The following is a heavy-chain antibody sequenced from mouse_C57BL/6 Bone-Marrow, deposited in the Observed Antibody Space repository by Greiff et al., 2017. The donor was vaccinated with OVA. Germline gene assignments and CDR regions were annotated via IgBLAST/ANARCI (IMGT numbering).Heavy chain of an antibody. Sequence: VQLVESEGGLVQPGSSMKLSCTASGFTFSDYYMAWVRQVPEKGLEWVANINYDGSSTYYLDSLKSRFIISRDNAKNILYLQMSSLKSEDTATYYCAREGYYYYGSDWYFDVWGTGTTVTVSS. V-gene: IGHV5-16*01. D-gene: IGHD1-1*01. CDR3: AREGYYYYGSDWYFDV. CDR1: GFTFSDYY. CDR2: INYDGSST. J-gene: IGHJ1*03.